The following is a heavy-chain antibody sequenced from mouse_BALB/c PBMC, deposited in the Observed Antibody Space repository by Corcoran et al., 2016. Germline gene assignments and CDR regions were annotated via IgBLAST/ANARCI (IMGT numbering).Heavy chain of an antibody. CDR2: VNPYNGGT. V-gene: IGHV1-19*01. Sequence: EVQLQQSGPELVKPGASVKMSCKASGYTFTDYYMDWVKQSHGESFEWIGRVNPYNGGTSYNQKFKGKATLTVDKSSSTAYMELNSLTSEDSAVYYCAREELTTVVARFDYWGQGTTLTVSS. CDR1: GYTFTDYY. CDR3: AREELTTVVARFDY. J-gene: IGHJ2*01. D-gene: IGHD1-1*01.